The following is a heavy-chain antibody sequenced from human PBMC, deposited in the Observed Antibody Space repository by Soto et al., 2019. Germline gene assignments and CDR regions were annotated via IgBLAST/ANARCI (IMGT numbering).Heavy chain of an antibody. J-gene: IGHJ4*02. Sequence: SETLSLTCAVYGGSFSGYYWSWIRQPPGKGLEWIGEINHSGSTNYNPSLKSRVTISVDTSKNQFSLKLSSVTAADTAVYYCARGPPRTVVRLDYWGQGTLVTVSS. D-gene: IGHD2-2*01. V-gene: IGHV4-34*01. CDR1: GGSFSGYY. CDR2: INHSGST. CDR3: ARGPPRTVVRLDY.